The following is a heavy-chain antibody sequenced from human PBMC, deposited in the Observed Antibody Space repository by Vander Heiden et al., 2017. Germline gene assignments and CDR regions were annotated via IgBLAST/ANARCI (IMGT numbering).Heavy chain of an antibody. CDR3: ARGGIGARPLDY. CDR1: GYYCTDYP. CDR2: ISVYNGNT. D-gene: IGHD6-6*01. V-gene: IGHV1-18*01. J-gene: IGHJ4*02. Sequence: QLQLAHSGAEVKKPGASVKISCPASGYYCTDYPITWVRQTPGRGLEWMGWISVYNGNTNYAPNLQVRVTMTTDKVASIAYMDVRSLRSDDTAIYYCARGGIGARPLDYWGQGALVTVSS.